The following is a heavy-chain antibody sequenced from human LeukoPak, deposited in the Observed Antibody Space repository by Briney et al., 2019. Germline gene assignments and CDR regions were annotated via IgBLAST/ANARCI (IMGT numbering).Heavy chain of an antibody. CDR3: AREIVSGLDNYYYYMDV. D-gene: IGHD1-26*01. J-gene: IGHJ6*03. CDR1: GYTFTSYY. CDR2: INPNSGGT. Sequence: ASVKVSCKASGYTFTSYYMHWVRQAPGQGLEWMGWINPNSGGTNYAQKFQGRVAMTRDTSISTAYMELSSLRSEDTAVYYCAREIVSGLDNYYYYMDVWGKGTTVTISS. V-gene: IGHV1-2*02.